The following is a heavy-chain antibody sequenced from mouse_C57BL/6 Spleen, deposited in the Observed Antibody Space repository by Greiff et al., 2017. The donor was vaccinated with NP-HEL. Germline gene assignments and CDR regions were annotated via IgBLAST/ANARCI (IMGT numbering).Heavy chain of an antibody. J-gene: IGHJ1*03. CDR2: IYPGSGNT. V-gene: IGHV1-76*01. Sequence: VQLQQSGAELVRPGASVKLSCKASGYTFTDYYINWVKQRPGQGLEWIARIYPGSGNTYYNEKFKGKATLTAEKSSSTAYMQLSSLTSEVSAVYFCARGVYYGNSEWYFDVWGTGTTVTVSS. CDR1: GYTFTDYY. CDR3: ARGVYYGNSEWYFDV. D-gene: IGHD2-1*01.